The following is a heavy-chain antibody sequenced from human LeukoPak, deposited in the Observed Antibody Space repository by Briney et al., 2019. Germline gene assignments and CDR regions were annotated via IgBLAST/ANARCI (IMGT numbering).Heavy chain of an antibody. CDR2: IYSGGST. D-gene: IGHD3-22*01. CDR1: GFTVSSNY. V-gene: IGHV3-53*01. CDR3: ARVGYYYDSSGYYYYFDY. J-gene: IGHJ4*02. Sequence: GGSLRLSCAASGFTVSSNYMSWVRQAPGKGLEWVSVIYSGGSTYYADSVKGRFTISRDNSKNTLYLQMNSLRAEDTAVYYCARVGYYYDSSGYYYYFDYWGQGTLVTVSS.